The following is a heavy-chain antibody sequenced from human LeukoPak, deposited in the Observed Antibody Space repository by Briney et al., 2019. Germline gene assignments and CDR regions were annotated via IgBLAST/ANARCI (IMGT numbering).Heavy chain of an antibody. V-gene: IGHV4-39*01. CDR3: ARNASNSGTSYFDY. CDR2: IYYSGST. J-gene: IGHJ4*02. D-gene: IGHD1-26*01. Sequence: PSETLSLTCTVSGGSISSSTYYWGWIRQPPGKGLEWIGSIYYSGSTSYNPPLKSRVTISVDTSKNQFSLKLDSVTAADTAVYHCARNASNSGTSYFDYWGQGALITVSS. CDR1: GGSISSSTYY.